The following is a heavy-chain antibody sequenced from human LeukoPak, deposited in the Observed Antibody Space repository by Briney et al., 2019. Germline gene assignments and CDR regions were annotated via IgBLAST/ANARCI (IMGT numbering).Heavy chain of an antibody. Sequence: PSETLFLTCSVPGDPISSSSYYWGWFRQPPGRGLERTGHIYYSGCTNFNPSRQSQLTLSVDTSKNQFSLKLSSVTAADTAVYYCARYNYDFWSGYSKWFDPWGQGTLVTVSS. J-gene: IGHJ5*02. CDR2: IYYSGCT. D-gene: IGHD3-3*01. CDR1: GDPISSSSYY. CDR3: ARYNYDFWSGYSKWFDP. V-gene: IGHV4-61*05.